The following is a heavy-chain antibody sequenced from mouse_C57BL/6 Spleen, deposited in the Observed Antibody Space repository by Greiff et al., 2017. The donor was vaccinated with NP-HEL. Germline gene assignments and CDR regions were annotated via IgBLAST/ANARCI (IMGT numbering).Heavy chain of an antibody. Sequence: QVQLQQSGPELVKPGASVKISCKASGYAFSSSWMNWVKQRPGKGLEWIGRIYPGDGDTNYNGKFKGKATLTADKSSSTAYMQLSSLTSEDSAVYFCARDGYPTWFAYWGQGTLVTVSA. CDR2: IYPGDGDT. J-gene: IGHJ3*01. CDR1: GYAFSSSW. D-gene: IGHD2-3*01. CDR3: ARDGYPTWFAY. V-gene: IGHV1-82*01.